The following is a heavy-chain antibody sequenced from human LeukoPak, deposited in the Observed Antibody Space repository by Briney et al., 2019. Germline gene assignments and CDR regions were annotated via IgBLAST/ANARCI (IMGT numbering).Heavy chain of an antibody. D-gene: IGHD3-22*01. CDR3: ARDPYDTNGSYYAAFDI. J-gene: IGHJ3*02. Sequence: GSLRLSCAASGFIFSTSWMTWVRQAPGKGLQWVANIKQDGGEEHYVGSVRGRFTISRDNAKNSLYLQMNNLRAEDTAVYYCARDPYDTNGSYYAAFDIWGQGTVVAVSS. V-gene: IGHV3-7*01. CDR1: GFIFSTSW. CDR2: IKQDGGEE.